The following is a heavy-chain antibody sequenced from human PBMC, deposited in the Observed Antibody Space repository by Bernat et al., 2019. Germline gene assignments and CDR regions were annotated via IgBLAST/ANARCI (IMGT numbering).Heavy chain of an antibody. CDR2: IKQDGTEI. CDR1: GFTFRSSW. J-gene: IGHJ4*02. CDR3: VKDTDY. V-gene: IGHV3-7*03. Sequence: EVQLVESGGGLVQPGGSLTLSCAASGFTFRSSWMRWIRQAPGKGLEWVANIKQDGTEIYYVDAWKGRFTISRDNAKNSLYLQMNSLRAEDTAVYYCVKDTDYWGQGTLVTVSS.